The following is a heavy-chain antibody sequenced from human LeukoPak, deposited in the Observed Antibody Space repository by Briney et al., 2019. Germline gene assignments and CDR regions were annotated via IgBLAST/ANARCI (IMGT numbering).Heavy chain of an antibody. Sequence: GGLLRLSCAASGFTFSSYEMNWVRQAPGKGLEWVSYISSSGSTIYYADSVKGRFTISRDNAKNSLYLQMNSLRAEDTAVYYCARAVSYGYYFDYWGQGTLVTVSS. V-gene: IGHV3-48*03. D-gene: IGHD5-18*01. CDR2: ISSSGSTI. CDR1: GFTFSSYE. J-gene: IGHJ4*02. CDR3: ARAVSYGYYFDY.